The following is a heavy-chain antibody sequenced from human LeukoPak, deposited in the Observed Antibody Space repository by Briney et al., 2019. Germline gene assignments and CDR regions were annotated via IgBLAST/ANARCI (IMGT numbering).Heavy chain of an antibody. D-gene: IGHD3-9*01. CDR2: IYYSGTT. V-gene: IGHV4-59*01. CDR1: GGSISSYY. Sequence: SETLSLTCTVSGGSISSYYWNWIRQPPGKGLEWIGYIYYSGTTNYNPSLKSRVTTSVDTSKNQFSLKLSSVTAADTAVYYCARVLRYFDWQLTNYYYGMDVWGQGTTVTVSS. CDR3: ARVLRYFDWQLTNYYYGMDV. J-gene: IGHJ6*02.